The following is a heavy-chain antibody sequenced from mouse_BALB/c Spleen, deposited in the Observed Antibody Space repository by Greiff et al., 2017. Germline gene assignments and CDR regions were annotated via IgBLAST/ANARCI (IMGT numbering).Heavy chain of an antibody. CDR3: ARERCDDYYGAY. Sequence: EVQVVESGGGLVQPGGSLRLSCATSGFTFTDYYMSWVRQPPGKALEWLGFIRNKANGYRTEYSASVKGRFTISRDNSQSILYLHMNTLRAEDSATYYCARERCDDYYGAYWGQGTLVTVSA. CDR1: GFTFTDYY. J-gene: IGHJ3*01. V-gene: IGHV7-3*02. CDR2: IRNKANGYRT. D-gene: IGHD2-3*01.